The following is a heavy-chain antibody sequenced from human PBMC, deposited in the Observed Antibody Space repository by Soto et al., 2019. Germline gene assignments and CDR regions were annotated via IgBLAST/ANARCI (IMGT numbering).Heavy chain of an antibody. CDR2: IYYSGST. D-gene: IGHD2-15*01. J-gene: IGHJ4*02. CDR3: ARLGFGGNPYYFDY. V-gene: IGHV4-31*03. CDR1: GISISSGGYY. Sequence: SETLSLTCTVSGISISSGGYYWSWIRQHPGKGLDWICYIYYSGSTYYNPSLKSRLITSVDTFKNEFSLKLSSVTAADTAVDYCARLGFGGNPYYFDYWGQGILVTVSS.